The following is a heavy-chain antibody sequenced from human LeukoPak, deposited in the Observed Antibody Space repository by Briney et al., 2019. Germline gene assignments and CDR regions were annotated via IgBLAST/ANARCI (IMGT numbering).Heavy chain of an antibody. CDR2: INPNSGGT. D-gene: IGHD6-19*01. CDR1: GYGFTGYY. Sequence: ASVKVSCKASGYGFTGYYMHWVRQAPGQGLEWMGWINPNSGGTNYAQKYQGRVTMTRDTSISTAYMDLSRLRSDDTAVYYCARGSSGWYVYWGQGTLVTVSS. J-gene: IGHJ4*02. V-gene: IGHV1-2*02. CDR3: ARGSSGWYVY.